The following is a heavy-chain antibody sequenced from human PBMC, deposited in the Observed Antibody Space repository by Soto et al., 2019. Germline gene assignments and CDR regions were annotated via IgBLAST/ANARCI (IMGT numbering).Heavy chain of an antibody. J-gene: IGHJ6*02. D-gene: IGHD3-16*02. CDR1: GFTFSSYS. Sequence: EVQLVESGGGLVQPGGSLRLSCAASGFTFSSYSMNWVRQAPGKGLEWVSYISSSSSTIYYADSVKGRFTISRDNAKNSLYLQMNSLRDEDTAVYYCARVEYVSYRGGMDVWGQGTTVTVSS. CDR2: ISSSSSTI. V-gene: IGHV3-48*02. CDR3: ARVEYVSYRGGMDV.